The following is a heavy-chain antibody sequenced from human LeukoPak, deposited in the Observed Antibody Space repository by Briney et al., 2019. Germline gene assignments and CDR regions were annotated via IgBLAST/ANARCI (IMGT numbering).Heavy chain of an antibody. CDR2: ISYDGSNK. J-gene: IGHJ3*02. D-gene: IGHD6-13*01. CDR3: ARDLGYSSSWYFAFDI. CDR1: GFTFSSYA. Sequence: GGSLRLSCAASGFTFSSYAMHWVRQAPGKGLEWVAVISYDGSNKYYADSVKGRFTISRDNSKYTLYLQMNSLRAEDTAVYYCARDLGYSSSWYFAFDIWGQGTMVTVSS. V-gene: IGHV3-30*04.